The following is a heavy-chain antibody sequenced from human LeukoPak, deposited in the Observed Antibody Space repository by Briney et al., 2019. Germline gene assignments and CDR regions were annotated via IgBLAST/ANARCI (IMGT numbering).Heavy chain of an antibody. CDR3: ASRDNWNQGDY. J-gene: IGHJ4*02. D-gene: IGHD1-20*01. CDR1: GFTFSYYT. CDR2: ISYDGSNK. Sequence: GGSLTLTCAASGFTFSYYTRHRVRPAPGKGLEWVAVISYDGSNKYYADSVKGRFTISRDNSKNPLYLQMNSLRAEDTAVYYCASRDNWNQGDYWGQGTLVTVSS. V-gene: IGHV3-30-3*01.